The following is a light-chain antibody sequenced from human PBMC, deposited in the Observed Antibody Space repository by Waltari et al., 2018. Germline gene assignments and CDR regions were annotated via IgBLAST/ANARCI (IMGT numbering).Light chain of an antibody. J-gene: IGLJ3*02. CDR3: CSYAGRNIWV. CDR1: SRDVGFYNL. CDR2: EVI. V-gene: IGLV2-23*02. Sequence: QSALTQPATVSGSPGQSITISCTGTSRDVGFYNLLPWYQQHPDKAPKLMVYEVIERPSGVSTRFSGAKSGNTASLTISGLQAEDEADYCCCSYAGRNIWVFGGGTKVTVL.